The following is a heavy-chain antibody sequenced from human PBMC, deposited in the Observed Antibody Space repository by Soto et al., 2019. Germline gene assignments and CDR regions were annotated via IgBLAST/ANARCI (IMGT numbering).Heavy chain of an antibody. CDR2: ISGSGGST. Sequence: GALRLSCAASGFTFSSYAMSWVRQAPGKGLEWVSAISGSGGSTYYADSVKGRFTISRDNSKNTLYLQMNSLRAEDTAVYYCAKEGRTIFPTYDASDIWGQGTMVTGSS. CDR1: GFTFSSYA. CDR3: AKEGRTIFPTYDASDI. J-gene: IGHJ3*02. V-gene: IGHV3-23*01. D-gene: IGHD1-1*01.